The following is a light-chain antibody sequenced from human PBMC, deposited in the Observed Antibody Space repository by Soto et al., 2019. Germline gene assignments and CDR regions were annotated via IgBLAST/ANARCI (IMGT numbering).Light chain of an antibody. CDR2: AAS. CDR1: RTVKNF. V-gene: IGKV1-39*01. Sequence: DILVTQSPSSLSASPGDRVTITCRASRTVKNFLNWYQQRPGKAPKLLISAASSFQSGVPSRFSGSGSGTDFTLTITNLQPEDIGTYYCQQSDSSPPYTFGQGTQLEMK. CDR3: QQSDSSPPYT. J-gene: IGKJ2*01.